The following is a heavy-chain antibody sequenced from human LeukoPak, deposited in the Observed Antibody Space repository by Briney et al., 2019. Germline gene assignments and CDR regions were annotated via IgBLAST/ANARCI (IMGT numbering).Heavy chain of an antibody. CDR1: GFPSSDYS. CDR2: IGISSGNT. V-gene: IGHV3-48*04. CDR3: ARDHNYAFDN. J-gene: IGHJ4*02. D-gene: IGHD1-1*01. Sequence: GGSLRLSCTASGFPSSDYSMNWVRQAPGKGLEWISYIGISSGNTKYADSVKGRFTISADNARTSLYLQMNSLRVEDTAVYYCARDHNYAFDNWGQGTLVSVSS.